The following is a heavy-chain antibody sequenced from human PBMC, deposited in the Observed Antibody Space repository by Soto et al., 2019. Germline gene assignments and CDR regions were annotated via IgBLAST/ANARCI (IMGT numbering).Heavy chain of an antibody. CDR2: IYYRGNT. D-gene: IGHD3-9*01. Sequence: PSETLSLTCTVSGGSVSSVSGASSDYGDYYWSWIRQSPGKGLEWIGCIYYRGNTYYNPSLQSRVTISLDKSKSQFSLKLNSVTAADSAVYFCARLEGLATISYYFDFWGQGALVTVSS. J-gene: IGHJ4*02. V-gene: IGHV4-30-4*01. CDR3: ARLEGLATISYYFDF. CDR1: GGSVSSVSGASSDYGDYY.